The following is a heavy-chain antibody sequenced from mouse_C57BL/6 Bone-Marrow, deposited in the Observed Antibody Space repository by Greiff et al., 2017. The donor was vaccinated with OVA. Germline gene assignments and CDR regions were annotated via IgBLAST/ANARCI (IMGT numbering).Heavy chain of an antibody. CDR3: ARDGDYDGLYYLDY. CDR2: INYDGSST. J-gene: IGHJ2*01. CDR1: GFTFSDYY. D-gene: IGHD2-4*01. Sequence: EVQLVESEGGLVQPGSSMKLSCTASGFTFSDYYMAWVRQVPEKGLEWVANINYDGSSTYYLDSLKSRFIISRDNAKNILYLQMSSLKSEDTATYYCARDGDYDGLYYLDYWGQGTTLTVSS. V-gene: IGHV5-16*01.